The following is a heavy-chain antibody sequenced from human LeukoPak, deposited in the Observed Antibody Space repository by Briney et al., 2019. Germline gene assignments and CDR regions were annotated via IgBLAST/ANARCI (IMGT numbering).Heavy chain of an antibody. CDR3: ARVQSADYDRAFDI. V-gene: IGHV4-59*01. CDR2: IYYTGNT. D-gene: IGHD3-10*02. J-gene: IGHJ3*02. CDR1: GGSISTFY. Sequence: SETLSLTCTVSGGSISTFYWSWIRQPPGKGLEWIGYIYYTGNTNYNASLKSRVTISVDTSKSQFSLKLSSVTAADTAVYFCARVQSADYDRAFDIWGQGTMVTVSS.